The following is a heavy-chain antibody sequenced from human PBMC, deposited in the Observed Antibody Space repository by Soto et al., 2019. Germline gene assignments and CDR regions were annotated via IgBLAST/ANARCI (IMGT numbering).Heavy chain of an antibody. D-gene: IGHD1-1*01. Sequence: GGSLRLSCEVSGFALSPYWMSWVRQAPGKGLEWVASINQDGSMKHYVDSVRGRFTISRDNAKNSLFLQMNSLSAEDTAVYYCAGLTEAVTTFVYWGQGTPVTVSS. J-gene: IGHJ4*02. CDR1: GFALSPYW. V-gene: IGHV3-7*03. CDR3: AGLTEAVTTFVY. CDR2: INQDGSMK.